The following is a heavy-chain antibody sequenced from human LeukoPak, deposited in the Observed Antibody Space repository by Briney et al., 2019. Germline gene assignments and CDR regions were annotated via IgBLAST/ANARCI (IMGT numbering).Heavy chain of an antibody. D-gene: IGHD6-6*01. CDR1: GFAFSTYT. J-gene: IGHJ2*01. CDR2: ITSNTYYT. CDR3: ASSNPSIAARRARSYWYFDL. Sequence: PGGSLRLSCAASGFAFSTYTMNWVRQAPGKGLELVSSITSNTYYTHYADSVKGRFTISRDNAKNSLYLQMNSLRAEDTAVYYCASSNPSIAARRARSYWYFDLWGRGTLVTVSS. V-gene: IGHV3-21*01.